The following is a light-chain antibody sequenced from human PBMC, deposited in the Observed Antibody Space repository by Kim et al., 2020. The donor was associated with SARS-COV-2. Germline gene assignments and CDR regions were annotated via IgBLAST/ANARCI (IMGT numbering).Light chain of an antibody. Sequence: SYELTQPPSLSVSPGQTASITCSGDKLGDKYPCWYQQKPGQSPVLFIYQDNKRPSGIPERFSGSNSGNTATLTISGTQAMDEADYFCQAWDGSSYVFGTGTKVTVL. CDR2: QDN. CDR1: KLGDKY. J-gene: IGLJ1*01. V-gene: IGLV3-1*01. CDR3: QAWDGSSYV.